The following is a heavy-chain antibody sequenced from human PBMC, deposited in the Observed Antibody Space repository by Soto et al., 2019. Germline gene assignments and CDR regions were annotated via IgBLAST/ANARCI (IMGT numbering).Heavy chain of an antibody. CDR3: ARRRASDYGGNHHPYYFDR. Sequence: SETLSLTCGVYGGSFSENNWNWIRQSPGKGLELIGSISYSGRTYDNPSLQSRVTISIDASKNQFSLKLTSVTTADTAVYYCARRRASDYGGNHHPYYFDRWGQGALVTVSS. J-gene: IGHJ4*02. CDR2: ISYSGRT. CDR1: GGSFSENN. D-gene: IGHD4-17*01. V-gene: IGHV4-34*01.